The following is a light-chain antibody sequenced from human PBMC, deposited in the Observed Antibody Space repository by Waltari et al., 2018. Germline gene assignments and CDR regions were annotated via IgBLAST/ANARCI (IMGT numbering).Light chain of an antibody. Sequence: EIVLTQSPGTLSLSPGERATLSCRASQSVSSSYLAWYQQKPGQAPRLLIYGASSRATGIPDRFRGSGSGTDFILTISRLEPEDFAVYYCQQYGSSSWTFGQGTKVEIK. V-gene: IGKV3-20*01. J-gene: IGKJ1*01. CDR2: GAS. CDR3: QQYGSSSWT. CDR1: QSVSSSY.